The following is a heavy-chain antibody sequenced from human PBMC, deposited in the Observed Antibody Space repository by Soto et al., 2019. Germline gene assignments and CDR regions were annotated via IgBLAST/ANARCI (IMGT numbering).Heavy chain of an antibody. CDR2: HRDKANSYTT. D-gene: IGHD6-13*01. Sequence: EVQLVESGGGLVQPGGCLRLSCAASGFTFSDHYMDWVRQNPGKGLEWVGRHRDKANSYTTEYAASVKGRFTISRDDSKNSLYLQMNSLQTEDTAVYYCVRGSSRFKDPHYYYALDVWGQGTTVTVSS. CDR1: GFTFSDHY. CDR3: VRGSSRFKDPHYYYALDV. J-gene: IGHJ6*02. V-gene: IGHV3-72*01.